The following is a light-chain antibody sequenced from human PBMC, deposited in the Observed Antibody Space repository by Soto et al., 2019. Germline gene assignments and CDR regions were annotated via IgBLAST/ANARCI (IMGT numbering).Light chain of an antibody. CDR2: EVY. Sequence: QSVLAQPPSASGSPGQSVTISCTGTSSDVGGYDYVSWYQQHPGKAPKLIIFEVYKRPSGVPDRFSGSKSGNTASLTVSGLQADDEADYYCISYAGSKNYAFGTGTKVTVL. CDR3: ISYAGSKNYA. CDR1: SSDVGGYDY. V-gene: IGLV2-8*01. J-gene: IGLJ1*01.